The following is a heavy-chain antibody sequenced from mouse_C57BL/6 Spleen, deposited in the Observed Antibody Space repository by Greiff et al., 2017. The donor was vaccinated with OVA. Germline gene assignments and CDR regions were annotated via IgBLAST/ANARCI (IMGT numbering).Heavy chain of an antibody. V-gene: IGHV1-80*01. CDR1: GYAFSSYW. D-gene: IGHD1-1*01. Sequence: QVQLQQSGAELVKPGASVKISCKASGYAFSSYWMNWVKQRPGKGLEWIGQIYPGDGDTNYNGKFKGKATLTADKSSSTAYMQLSSLTAEDSAVYFCARFGYYGTKWGFAYWGQGTLVTVSA. J-gene: IGHJ3*01. CDR2: IYPGDGDT. CDR3: ARFGYYGTKWGFAY.